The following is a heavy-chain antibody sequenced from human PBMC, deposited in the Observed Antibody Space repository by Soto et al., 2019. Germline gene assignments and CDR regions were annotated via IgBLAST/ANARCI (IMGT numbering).Heavy chain of an antibody. CDR1: GYTFTSYG. Sequence: ASVKVSCKASGYTFTSYGISWVRQAPGQGLEWMGWISAYNGNTNYAQKLQGRVTMTTDTSTSTAYMELRSLRSDDTAVYYCARDPYYYDSSGYYYEDYYYGMDVWGQGTTVTVSS. J-gene: IGHJ6*02. CDR2: ISAYNGNT. CDR3: ARDPYYYDSSGYYYEDYYYGMDV. D-gene: IGHD3-22*01. V-gene: IGHV1-18*01.